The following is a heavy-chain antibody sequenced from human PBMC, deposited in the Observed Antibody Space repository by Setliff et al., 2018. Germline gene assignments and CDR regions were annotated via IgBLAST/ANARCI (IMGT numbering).Heavy chain of an antibody. CDR3: ARKVEQWLTPHFDY. CDR2: VYTSWST. Sequence: SETLSLTCTVSGDSISSRRNYWGWFRQPAGKELEWIGQVYTSWSTNYNPSLKSRVTMSVDVSKSQFSLRLSSVTAADTAVYYCARKVEQWLTPHFDYWGQGALVTVSS. V-gene: IGHV4-61*09. J-gene: IGHJ4*02. D-gene: IGHD6-19*01. CDR1: GDSISSRRNY.